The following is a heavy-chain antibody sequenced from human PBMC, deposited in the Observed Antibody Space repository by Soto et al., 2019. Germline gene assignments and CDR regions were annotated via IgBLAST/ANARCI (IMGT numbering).Heavy chain of an antibody. CDR3: ARDGTHYGDYGDYCDY. J-gene: IGHJ4*02. CDR1: GGTFSSYA. V-gene: IGHV1-69*01. D-gene: IGHD4-17*01. Sequence: QVQLVQSGAEVKKPGSSVKVSCKASGGTFSSYAISWVRQAPGQGLEWMGGIIPIFGTANYAQKFQGRVTITAEESTSTAYMELSSLRSEDKAVYYCARDGTHYGDYGDYCDYWGQGTLVTVSS. CDR2: IIPIFGTA.